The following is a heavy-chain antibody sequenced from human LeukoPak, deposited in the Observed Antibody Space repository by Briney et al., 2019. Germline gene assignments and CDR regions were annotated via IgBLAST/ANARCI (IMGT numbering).Heavy chain of an antibody. CDR1: GFTFSSYS. J-gene: IGHJ4*02. CDR3: ACSPEQWPSDY. CDR2: ISGSGGST. D-gene: IGHD6-19*01. V-gene: IGHV3-23*01. Sequence: PGGSLRLSCAASGFTFSSYSMNWVRQAPGKGLEWVSAISGSGGSTYYADSVKGRFTISRDNSKNTLYLQMNSLRAEDTAVYYCACSPEQWPSDYWGQGTLVTVSS.